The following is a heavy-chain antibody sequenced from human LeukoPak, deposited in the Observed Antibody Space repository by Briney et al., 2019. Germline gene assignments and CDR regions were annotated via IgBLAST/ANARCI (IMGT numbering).Heavy chain of an antibody. V-gene: IGHV3-30*02. CDR2: IRSDGNIK. D-gene: IGHD1-1*01. Sequence: PGGSLRLSCAASGFTFSSCGMHWVRQAPGKGLEWVAFIRSDGNIKYYADSVKGRFTISRDNSKNTLYLQMSSLRPEDTAVYCCAKDPTWPGYMDVWGKGTTVTVSS. CDR3: AKDPTWPGYMDV. J-gene: IGHJ6*03. CDR1: GFTFSSCG.